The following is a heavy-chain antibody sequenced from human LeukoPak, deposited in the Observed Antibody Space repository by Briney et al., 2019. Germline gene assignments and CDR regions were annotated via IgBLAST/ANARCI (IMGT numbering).Heavy chain of an antibody. J-gene: IGHJ4*02. CDR3: ARVSDTSMVTPGFDS. Sequence: ASVKVSCKTSGYNFNRYTITWVRQAPVQGLEWMGWVSTSNGDTSYADKFQGRVTMTTETVTKTAYMELRRLRSGDTAMYFCARVSDTSMVTPGFDSWGQGTLVTVSS. D-gene: IGHD5-18*01. CDR2: VSTSNGDT. V-gene: IGHV1-18*01. CDR1: GYNFNRYT.